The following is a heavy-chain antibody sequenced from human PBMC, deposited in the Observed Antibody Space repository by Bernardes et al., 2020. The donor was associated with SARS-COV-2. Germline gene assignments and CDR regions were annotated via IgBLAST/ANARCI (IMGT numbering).Heavy chain of an antibody. V-gene: IGHV4-39*01. CDR3: ASQSQQWLVRTWFDP. D-gene: IGHD6-19*01. CDR2: NYYSGST. J-gene: IGHJ5*02. Sequence: SETLSLTCTVSGGSISSSSYYWGWIRQPPGKGLEWIGSNYYSGSTYYNPSLKSRVTISVDTSKNQFSLKLSSVTAADTAVYYCASQSQQWLVRTWFDPWGQGTLVTVSS. CDR1: GGSISSSSYY.